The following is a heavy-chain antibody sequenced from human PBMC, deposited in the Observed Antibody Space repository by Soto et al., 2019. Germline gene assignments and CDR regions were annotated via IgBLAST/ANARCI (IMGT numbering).Heavy chain of an antibody. CDR3: AKDLYYDYIWGSYYYMDV. Sequence: GGSLRLSCAASGFTFSSYGMHWVRQAPGKGLEWVAVISYDGSNKYYADSVKGRFTISRDNSKNTLYLQMNSLRADDTAVYYCAKDLYYDYIWGSYYYMDVWGKGTTVTVSS. D-gene: IGHD3-16*01. J-gene: IGHJ6*03. CDR2: ISYDGSNK. V-gene: IGHV3-30*18. CDR1: GFTFSSYG.